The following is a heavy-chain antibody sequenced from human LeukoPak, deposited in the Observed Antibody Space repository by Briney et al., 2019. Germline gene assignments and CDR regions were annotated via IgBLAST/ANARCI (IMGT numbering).Heavy chain of an antibody. CDR3: AREPDYGGNSGAFDI. V-gene: IGHV3-21*01. CDR2: ISSSSSYI. J-gene: IGHJ3*02. CDR1: GFTFSSYS. Sequence: GGSLRLSCAASGFTFSSYSMHWVRQAPGKGLEWVSSISSSSSYIYYADSVKGRFTISRDNAKNSLYLQMNSLRAEDTAVYYCAREPDYGGNSGAFDIWGQGTMVTVSS. D-gene: IGHD4-23*01.